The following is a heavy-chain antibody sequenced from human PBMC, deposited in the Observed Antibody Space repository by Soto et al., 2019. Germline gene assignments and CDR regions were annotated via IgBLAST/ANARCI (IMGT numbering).Heavy chain of an antibody. CDR3: ARDRG. CDR2: ISYDGSDK. D-gene: IGHD3-16*01. CDR1: GFTFSSYA. J-gene: IGHJ4*02. Sequence: QVQLVESGGGVVQPGRSLRLSCAASGFTFSSYAMHWVRQAPGKGLEWVAVISYDGSDKYYADSVKGRFTISRDNSKNTLYLQMNSLRAEDTAVYYCARDRGWGQGTLVTVSS. V-gene: IGHV3-30-3*01.